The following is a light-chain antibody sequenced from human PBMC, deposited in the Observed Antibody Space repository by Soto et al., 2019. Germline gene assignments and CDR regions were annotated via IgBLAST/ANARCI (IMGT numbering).Light chain of an antibody. V-gene: IGKV3-15*01. CDR2: GAS. Sequence: EIVMTQSPATLSVSPGERATLSCRASQSVSSNLSWYKQKPGHAPRLLIYGASTRATGIPARFNGSGSGTEFSLTLSSPQSEDFAVYYSHLDNTWPLYTFGQGTKLEIK. J-gene: IGKJ2*01. CDR3: HLDNTWPLYT. CDR1: QSVSSN.